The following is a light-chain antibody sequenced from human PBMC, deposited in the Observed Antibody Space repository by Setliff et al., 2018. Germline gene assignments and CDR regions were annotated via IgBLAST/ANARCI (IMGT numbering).Light chain of an antibody. J-gene: IGLJ1*01. CDR3: CSYTNRATYV. CDR2: AAS. CDR1: SSDIGGTNY. V-gene: IGLV2-14*03. Sequence: LAQPASVSGSLGQSITISCIGTSSDIGGTNYVSWYQQFPGEAPQLIIYAASDRPSGVSHRLSGSKSGNTASLTISGLQAEDEADYYCCSYTNRATYVFGTGTKVTVL.